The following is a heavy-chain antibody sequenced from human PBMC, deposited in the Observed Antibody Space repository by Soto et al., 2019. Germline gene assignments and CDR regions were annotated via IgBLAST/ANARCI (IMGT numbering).Heavy chain of an antibody. D-gene: IGHD6-19*01. J-gene: IGHJ4*02. CDR3: AKDLDRGGWYWHYFDY. V-gene: IGHV4-34*01. Sequence: TLSLTCAVYGGSFSGYYWSWIRQPPGKGLEWIGEINHSGSTNYNPSLKSRVTISVDTSKNQFSLKLSSVTAADTAVYYCAKDLDRGGWYWHYFDYWGQGTLVTVSS. CDR2: INHSGST. CDR1: GGSFSGYY.